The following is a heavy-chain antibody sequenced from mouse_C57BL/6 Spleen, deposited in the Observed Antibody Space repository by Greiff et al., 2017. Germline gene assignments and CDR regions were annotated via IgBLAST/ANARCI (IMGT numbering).Heavy chain of an antibody. V-gene: IGHV5-4*01. CDR2: LSDGGSYT. CDR3: ARDGYYDYDGFAY. D-gene: IGHD2-4*01. CDR1: GFTFSSYA. J-gene: IGHJ3*01. Sequence: EVQLVESGGGLVKPGGSLKLSCAASGFTFSSYAMSWVRQTPEKRLEWVATLSDGGSYTYYPDNVKGRFTISRDNAKNNLYLQMSHLKSEDTAMYYCARDGYYDYDGFAYWGQGTLVTVSA.